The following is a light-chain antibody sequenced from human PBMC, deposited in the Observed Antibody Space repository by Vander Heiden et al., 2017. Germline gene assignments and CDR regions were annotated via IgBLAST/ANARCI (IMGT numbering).Light chain of an antibody. V-gene: IGKV1-13*02. J-gene: IGKJ2*01. CDR2: GAT. CDR3: QQFSICPQT. Sequence: AIQLTQSPSPLSTSVGARVTITCRASQGITSALAWYQQKPGKRPELLIYGATSLETGVPLRFSGSGSGTDFTLTISSLQPEDAATYFCQQFSICPQTFGQGTKLEIK. CDR1: QGITSA.